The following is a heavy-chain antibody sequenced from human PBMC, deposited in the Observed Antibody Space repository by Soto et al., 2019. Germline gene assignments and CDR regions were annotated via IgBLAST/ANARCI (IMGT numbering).Heavy chain of an antibody. CDR2: IIPIFGTA. Sequence: ASVKVSCKASGGTFSSYAISWVRQAPGQGLEWMGGIIPIFGTANYAQKFQGRVTITADESTSTAYMELSSLRSEDTAVYYCARVDYYGSGTIGYFDYWGQVTLVTFSS. D-gene: IGHD3-10*01. CDR1: GGTFSSYA. V-gene: IGHV1-69*13. J-gene: IGHJ4*02. CDR3: ARVDYYGSGTIGYFDY.